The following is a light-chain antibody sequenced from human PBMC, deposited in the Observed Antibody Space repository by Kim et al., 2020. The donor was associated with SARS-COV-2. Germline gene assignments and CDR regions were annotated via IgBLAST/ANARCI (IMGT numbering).Light chain of an antibody. CDR3: QQYNDWPIT. Sequence: EIVMTQSPPTLSVSPGERATLSCRASQSVTSNLAWYQQKPGQAPRLLIYGAYTRAPGIPARLSGSGFGTEFTLTISSLQSEDFAVYYCQQYNDWPITFGQGTRLEIK. CDR2: GAY. CDR1: QSVTSN. J-gene: IGKJ5*01. V-gene: IGKV3-15*01.